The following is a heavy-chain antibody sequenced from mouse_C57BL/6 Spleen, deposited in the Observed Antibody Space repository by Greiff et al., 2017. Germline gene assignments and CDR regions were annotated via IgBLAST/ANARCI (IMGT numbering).Heavy chain of an antibody. J-gene: IGHJ1*03. CDR3: ARGHYYGSSYDWYFDD. V-gene: IGHV1-69*01. CDR2: IDPSDSYT. Sequence: VQLQQPGAELVMPGASVKLSCKASGYTFTSYWMHWVKQRPGQGLEWIGEIDPSDSYTNYNQKFKGKSTLTVDKSSSTAYMQLSSLTSEDSAVDDCARGHYYGSSYDWYFDDWGTGTTVTVSS. CDR1: GYTFTSYW. D-gene: IGHD1-1*01.